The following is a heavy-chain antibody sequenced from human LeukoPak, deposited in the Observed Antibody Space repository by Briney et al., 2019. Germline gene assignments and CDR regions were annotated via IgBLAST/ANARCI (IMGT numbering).Heavy chain of an antibody. CDR1: GFTFSSYW. V-gene: IGHV3-74*01. CDR3: ARVRIAAAGTRPFDY. J-gene: IGHJ4*02. D-gene: IGHD6-13*01. Sequence: GSLRLSCAASGFTFSSYWMHWVRQAPGKGLVWVSRINSDGSSTSYADSVKGRFTISRDNAKNTLYLQMNSLRAEDTAVYYCARVRIAAAGTRPFDYWGQGTLVTVSS. CDR2: INSDGSST.